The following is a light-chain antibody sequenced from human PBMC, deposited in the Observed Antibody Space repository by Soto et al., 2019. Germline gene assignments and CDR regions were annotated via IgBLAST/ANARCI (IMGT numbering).Light chain of an antibody. CDR3: QQYYTIPLT. CDR1: QSVFYNSNNKNY. V-gene: IGKV4-1*01. J-gene: IGKJ4*01. CDR2: WAS. Sequence: DIVLTQSPDSLTMSLGERATINCKSSQSVFYNSNNKNYFAWYQQKPGQPTKLLFYWASTRQSGVPDRFSGSGSGTDFTLTISSLQAEDVAVYYCQQYYTIPLTFGGGTKVEI.